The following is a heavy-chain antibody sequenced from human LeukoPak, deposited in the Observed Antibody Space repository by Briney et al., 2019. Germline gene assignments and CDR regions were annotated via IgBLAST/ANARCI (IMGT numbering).Heavy chain of an antibody. J-gene: IGHJ3*02. Sequence: GGSLRLSCAASGFTFSSFNMNWVRQAPGKAMEWVSSITSSGTHIFYADSVRGRFTISRDNSKNTLYLQMNSLRAEDTAVYYCAKDLTPRDSRSWYTDAFDIWGQGTMVTVSS. CDR3: AKDLTPRDSRSWYTDAFDI. CDR2: ITSSGTHI. D-gene: IGHD6-13*01. CDR1: GFTFSSFN. V-gene: IGHV3-21*04.